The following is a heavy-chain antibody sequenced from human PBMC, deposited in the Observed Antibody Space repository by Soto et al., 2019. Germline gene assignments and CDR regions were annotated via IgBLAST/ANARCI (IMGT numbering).Heavy chain of an antibody. V-gene: IGHV1-69*01. CDR1: GGTFSRHA. CDR2: IIPIFGTA. J-gene: IGHJ4*02. CDR3: ARGWGYDSNDYYYAY. Sequence: QVQLVQSGAEVRKPGSSVKVSCKASGGTFSRHAISWVRQAPGQGLEWMGVIIPIFGTANHAQKFQGRVTIIADESTSTVYMELSRLRSEDTAMYYCARGWGYDSNDYYYAYWGQGPLVIVSS. D-gene: IGHD3-22*01.